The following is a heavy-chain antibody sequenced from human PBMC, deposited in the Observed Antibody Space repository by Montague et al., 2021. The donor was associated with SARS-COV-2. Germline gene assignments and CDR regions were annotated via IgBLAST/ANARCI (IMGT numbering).Heavy chain of an antibody. CDR1: GGSISSGSY. J-gene: IGHJ4*02. D-gene: IGHD4/OR15-4a*01. Sequence: ETLSLTCTVSGGSISSGSYWGWIRQPPGKGLEWIGTSDHSGITYYSPSLKSRVTISLDTSKNQFSLNLDSVTASDTAMYYCARVISAVAGANFYFDYWGQGTLVTVSS. CDR3: ARVISAVAGANFYFDY. V-gene: IGHV4-38-2*02. CDR2: SDHSGIT.